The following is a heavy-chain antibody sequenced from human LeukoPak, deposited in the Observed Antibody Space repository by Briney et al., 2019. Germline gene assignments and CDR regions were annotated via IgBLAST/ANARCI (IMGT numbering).Heavy chain of an antibody. J-gene: IGHJ6*02. D-gene: IGHD3-9*01. Sequence: PSETLSLTCTVSGGSISSSSYYWGWLRQPPGKGVEWVGSIYYSGSTYYNPALKSRVTISVDTSKTQFSLKLSSVTAADTAVYYCARRADILTGYSSSDGMDVWGQGTTVTVSS. CDR1: GGSISSSSYY. V-gene: IGHV4-39*01. CDR2: IYYSGST. CDR3: ARRADILTGYSSSDGMDV.